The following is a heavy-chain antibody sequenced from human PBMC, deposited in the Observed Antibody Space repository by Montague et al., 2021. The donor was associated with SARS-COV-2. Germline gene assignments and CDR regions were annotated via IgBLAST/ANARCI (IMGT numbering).Heavy chain of an antibody. Sequence: SETLSLTCSVTGGSMRSSDYCWGWVRQPPGKTLEWIGSMFHSGSTFYNPSLKSRLTISVDTSNNHFSLNLTSVTAADTAVYYCATQEDPSGWIPGPFDFWGQGTLLSVSS. CDR3: ATQEDPSGWIPGPFDF. J-gene: IGHJ4*02. CDR2: MFHSGST. V-gene: IGHV4-39*01. CDR1: GGSMRSSDYC. D-gene: IGHD6-19*01.